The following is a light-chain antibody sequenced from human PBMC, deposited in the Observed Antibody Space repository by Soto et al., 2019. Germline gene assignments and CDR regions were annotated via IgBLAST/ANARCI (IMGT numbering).Light chain of an antibody. CDR1: QSISDW. J-gene: IGKJ1*01. V-gene: IGKV1-5*03. CDR2: KAS. CDR3: QYYDSYSWT. Sequence: DIQMTQSPSTLSASVGDRVTITCRASQSISDWLARYQQKPGKAPKFLIYKASNLESGVPSRFSGSGSGTEFTLTISSVQPDDFATYYCQYYDSYSWTFGQGTKVEIK.